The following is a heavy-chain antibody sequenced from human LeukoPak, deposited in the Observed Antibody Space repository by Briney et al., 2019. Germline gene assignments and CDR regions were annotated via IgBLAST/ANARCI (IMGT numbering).Heavy chain of an antibody. Sequence: PGGSLRLSCAASGFTFSSYWMSWVRQAPGKGLEWVSHIGGSGGITHYADSVKGRFTISRDNFKNTLYLQMNSLRAEDTAIYYCAKDGSALWFGELSSYFDYWGQGTLVTVSS. CDR3: AKDGSALWFGELSSYFDY. D-gene: IGHD3-10*01. J-gene: IGHJ4*02. V-gene: IGHV3-23*01. CDR2: IGGSGGIT. CDR1: GFTFSSYW.